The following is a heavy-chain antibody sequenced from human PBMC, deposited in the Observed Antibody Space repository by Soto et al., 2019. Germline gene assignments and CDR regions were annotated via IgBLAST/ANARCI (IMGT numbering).Heavy chain of an antibody. V-gene: IGHV4-59*01. CDR1: GGSISSYY. J-gene: IGHJ4*02. Sequence: QVQLQESGPGLVKPSETLSLTCTVSGGSISSYYWSWIRQPPGKGLEWIGYIYYSGSTNYNRSLKSRVTLSVDTSKNQFSLKLSSVTAADTVVYYCARSDGRYWGQGTLVTVSS. CDR3: ARSDGRY. CDR2: IYYSGST.